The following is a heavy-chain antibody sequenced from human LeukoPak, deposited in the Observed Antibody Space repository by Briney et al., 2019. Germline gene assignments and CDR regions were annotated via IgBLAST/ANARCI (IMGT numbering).Heavy chain of an antibody. CDR1: GYTFTDYY. CDR3: ARAAYYYDGSGYYLGD. CDR2: INPNSGGT. V-gene: IGHV1-2*06. D-gene: IGHD3-22*01. Sequence: ASVKVSCKASGYTFTDYYMHWVRQAPGQGLEWMGRINPNSGGTNYAQKFQARVTMTRDTSISTAYMELSRLRSDDTALHYCARAAYYYDGSGYYLGDWGQGTLVTVSS. J-gene: IGHJ4*02.